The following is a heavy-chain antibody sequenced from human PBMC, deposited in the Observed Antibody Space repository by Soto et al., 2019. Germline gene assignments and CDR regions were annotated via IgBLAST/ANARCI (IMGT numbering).Heavy chain of an antibody. D-gene: IGHD3-10*01. Sequence: GGSLSLSCVASGIAFGSRAMSWVRQAPGKGLEWVALISYDEIDKYFADAVKGRFTISRDNSKNTLYLQMDSLRAEDTAVYYCAGRSGSSDYWGRGTLVTVSS. CDR3: AGRSGSSDY. V-gene: IGHV3-30*04. CDR2: ISYDEIDK. J-gene: IGHJ4*02. CDR1: GIAFGSRA.